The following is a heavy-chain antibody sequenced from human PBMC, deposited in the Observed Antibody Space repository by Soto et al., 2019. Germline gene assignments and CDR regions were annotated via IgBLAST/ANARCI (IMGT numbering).Heavy chain of an antibody. CDR3: ATDEASAAVLDY. CDR2: ISASGGST. J-gene: IGHJ4*02. CDR1: GFTFTSFA. V-gene: IGHV3-23*01. D-gene: IGHD6-25*01. Sequence: EVQLLESGGGLVQPGGSLRLSCAASGFTFTSFAMTWVRQAPGKGLEWVSRISASGGSTYYADSVKGRFTISRDNSKNTLYLQMNSVRAEDTAVYYCATDEASAAVLDYWAQGTLVSVSS.